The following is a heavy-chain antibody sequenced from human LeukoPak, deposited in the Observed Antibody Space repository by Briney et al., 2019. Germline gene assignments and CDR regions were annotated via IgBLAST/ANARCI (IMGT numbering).Heavy chain of an antibody. J-gene: IGHJ4*02. D-gene: IGHD1-26*01. Sequence: GGSLRLSCAASGFTFSSYAMHWVRQAPGKALEWVAVPSYDGSNKYYADSVKGRFTISRDNSKNTLYLQMNSLRAEDTAVYYCARVGVGALDYWGQGTLVTVSS. CDR3: ARVGVGALDY. CDR1: GFTFSSYA. CDR2: PSYDGSNK. V-gene: IGHV3-30*04.